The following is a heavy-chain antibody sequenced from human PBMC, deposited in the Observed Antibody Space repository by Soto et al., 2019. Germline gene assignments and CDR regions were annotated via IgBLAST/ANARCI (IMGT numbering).Heavy chain of an antibody. CDR3: ARGLITGSSSSGGWYYFDH. J-gene: IGHJ4*02. D-gene: IGHD1-26*01. Sequence: SETLSLTCTVSGASISSNTYIWTWIRQPPGKGLQWIGQINDGGSTYYNPSLKSRVTISLYPSNDQFSLELDSVTAADTAVYYCARGLITGSSSSGGWYYFDHWGQGTPVTVSS. CDR1: GASISSNTYI. V-gene: IGHV4-39*07. CDR2: INDGGST.